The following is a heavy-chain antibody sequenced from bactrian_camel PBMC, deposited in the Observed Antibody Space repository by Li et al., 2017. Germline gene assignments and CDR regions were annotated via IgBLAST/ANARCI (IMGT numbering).Heavy chain of an antibody. CDR2: INGASSIT. J-gene: IGHJ4*01. D-gene: IGHD1*01. CDR1: GFTFSSAA. Sequence: DVQLVESGGGSVQAGGSLRLSCTTSGFTFSSAAMFWVRQAPGKALEWVSFINGASSITSYLDSVKGRFTISQDNAKNTVYLQMNSLKPEDTAVYYCALDLGPAFPYCSGGPPQGTQVTVS. V-gene: IGHV3S42*01.